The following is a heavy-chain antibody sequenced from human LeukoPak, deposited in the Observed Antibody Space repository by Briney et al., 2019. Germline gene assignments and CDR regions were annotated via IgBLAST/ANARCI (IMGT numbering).Heavy chain of an antibody. CDR2: ISSSGSTI. V-gene: IGHV3-48*03. Sequence: QLGGSLRLSCAASGFTFSSYEMSWVRQAPGKGLEWISYISSSGSTIYYEDSVKGRFTISRDNAKNSLYLQMNSLRAEDTAVYYCARDRWVGWLQPGYFDYWGQGTLVTVSS. CDR1: GFTFSSYE. J-gene: IGHJ4*02. D-gene: IGHD5-24*01. CDR3: ARDRWVGWLQPGYFDY.